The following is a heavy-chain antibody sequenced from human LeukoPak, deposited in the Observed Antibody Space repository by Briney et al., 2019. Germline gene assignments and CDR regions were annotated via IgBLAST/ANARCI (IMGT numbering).Heavy chain of an antibody. Sequence: SETLSLTCSVSGGSVSSGTHFWSWIRQPPGKGLEWIGYIYYSGSTNYNPSPKSRVTISVDTSKNQFSLKLSSVTAADTAVYYCARGPYFGSGYYPAYRGQGTLVTVSS. CDR2: IYYSGST. D-gene: IGHD3-3*01. CDR1: GGSVSSGTHF. J-gene: IGHJ4*02. V-gene: IGHV4-61*01. CDR3: ARGPYFGSGYYPAY.